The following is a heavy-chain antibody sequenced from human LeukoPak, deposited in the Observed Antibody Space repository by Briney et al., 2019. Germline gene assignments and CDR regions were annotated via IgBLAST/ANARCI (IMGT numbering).Heavy chain of an antibody. CDR1: GFTFSGYG. CDR3: ARERYSGSYYDY. J-gene: IGHJ4*02. D-gene: IGHD1-26*01. Sequence: GGSLRLSCAASGFTFSGYGMSWVRQAPGKGLEWVSVIYSGGSTYYADSVKGRFTISRDNSKNTLYLQMNSLRAEDTAVYYCARERYSGSYYDYWGQGTLVTVSS. CDR2: IYSGGST. V-gene: IGHV3-66*01.